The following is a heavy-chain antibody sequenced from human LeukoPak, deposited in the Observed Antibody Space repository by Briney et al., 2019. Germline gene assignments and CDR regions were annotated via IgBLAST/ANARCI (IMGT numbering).Heavy chain of an antibody. CDR3: ASRLYCSNTRCRNFPFAY. J-gene: IGHJ4*02. D-gene: IGHD2-2*01. V-gene: IGHV1-69*13. Sequence: SVKVSCKASGGTFSSYAINWVRQAPGQGLEWMGGIIPIFGTANYAQKFQDRVTITADESTSTAYMELSSLRSGDTAIYYCASRLYCSNTRCRNFPFAYWGQGTLVTVSS. CDR1: GGTFSSYA. CDR2: IIPIFGTA.